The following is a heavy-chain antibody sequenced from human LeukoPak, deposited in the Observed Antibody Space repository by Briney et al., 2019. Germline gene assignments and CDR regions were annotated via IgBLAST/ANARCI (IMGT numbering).Heavy chain of an antibody. CDR2: IKSDGSST. D-gene: IGHD6-25*01. V-gene: IGHV3-74*01. CDR3: ARDQSSVFDY. CDR1: GFTFSSYW. Sequence: PGGSLRLSCAASGFTFSSYWMHWVRQAPGKGLVWVSRIKSDGSSTTYADSMKGRFTISRDNAKNTLYLQMNSLRAEDTAVYYCARDQSSVFDYWGQGTLVTVSS. J-gene: IGHJ4*02.